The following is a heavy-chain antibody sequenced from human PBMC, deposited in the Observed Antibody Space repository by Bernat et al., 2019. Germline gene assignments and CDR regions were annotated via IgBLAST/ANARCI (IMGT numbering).Heavy chain of an antibody. V-gene: IGHV3-11*05. J-gene: IGHJ6*03. D-gene: IGHD1-1*01. CDR3: AGEGSTRAPNMDV. CDR1: GFTFSDYY. CDR2: IRSSSSYT. Sequence: QVQLVESGGGLVKPGGSLRLSCAASGFTFSDYYMSWIRQAPGKGLDWVSSIRSSSSYTNDADSVKVRFTISRDNAESSLYLQMNSLRTGDTAVYYCAGEGSTRAPNMDVWDKGTSVTVSS.